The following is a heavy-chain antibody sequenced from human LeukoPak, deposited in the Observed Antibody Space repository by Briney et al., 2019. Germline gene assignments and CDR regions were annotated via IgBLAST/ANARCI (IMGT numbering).Heavy chain of an antibody. J-gene: IGHJ4*02. CDR3: AREWY. V-gene: IGHV3-7*01. CDR1: GFTFTNYW. CDR2: LKYDGSEK. Sequence: GGSLRLSCAASGFTFTNYWMGWVRQAPGKGLEWVASLKYDGSEKYYVDSVKGRFTISRDNAKNSLYLQMNSLRAEDTAVYYCAREWYWGQGTLVTVSS.